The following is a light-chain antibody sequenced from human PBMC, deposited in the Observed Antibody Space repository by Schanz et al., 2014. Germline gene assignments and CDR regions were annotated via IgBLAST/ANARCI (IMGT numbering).Light chain of an antibody. Sequence: QSVLTQPPSASATPGQRVTISCSGSTSNIGSNYVYWYQQLPGTAPKLLIYSNNEWPSGVPDRFSGSKSATSASLAISGLRSEDEADYYCAVWDDSLSDVIFGGGTKLTVL. CDR3: AVWDDSLSDVI. J-gene: IGLJ2*01. V-gene: IGLV1-47*02. CDR2: SNN. CDR1: TSNIGSNY.